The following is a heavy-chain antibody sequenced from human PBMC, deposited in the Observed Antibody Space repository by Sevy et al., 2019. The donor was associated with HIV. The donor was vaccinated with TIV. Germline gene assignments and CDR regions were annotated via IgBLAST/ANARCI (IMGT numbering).Heavy chain of an antibody. J-gene: IGHJ4*02. D-gene: IGHD1-26*01. CDR1: GGSITSLY. Sequence: SETLSLTCTVSGGSITSLYWNWIRQPPGKGLEWIANIYYNGHINYNPSLKSPVTSSLDTSKNKLSLRLSSVTAADTAMYYCAGENAWGRGYSWGQGTLVTVSS. V-gene: IGHV4-59*08. CDR2: IYYNGHI. CDR3: AGENAWGRGYS.